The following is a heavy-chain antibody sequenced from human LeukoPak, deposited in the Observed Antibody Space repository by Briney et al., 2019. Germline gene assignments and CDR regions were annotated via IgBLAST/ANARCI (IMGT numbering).Heavy chain of an antibody. D-gene: IGHD4-17*01. J-gene: IGHJ4*02. CDR2: IKKSGSST. CDR3: ARGAYSDDGRGY. CDR1: GFTFSSYE. Sequence: SLRLSCAASGFTFSSYEMNWVRQAPGKGLEWVSYIKKSGSSTYYADSVKGRFTISRDNAKNLLYLQMNSLRAEDTAVYYCARGAYSDDGRGYWGQGTLVTVSS. V-gene: IGHV3-48*03.